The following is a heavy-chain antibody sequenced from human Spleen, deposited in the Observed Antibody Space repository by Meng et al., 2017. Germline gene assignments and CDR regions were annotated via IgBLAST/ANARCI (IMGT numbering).Heavy chain of an antibody. V-gene: IGHV4-34*01. J-gene: IGHJ4*01. D-gene: IGHD4-11*01. CDR1: GGSFSGYY. CDR3: ARGPTTMAHDFDY. Sequence: SETLSLTCAVHGGSFSGYYWSWIRQLPGKGLEWIGEFNHSLGTHYNPSLKSRVTISVDTSNNQFSLKLTSVTAADSAVYYCARGPTTMAHDFDYWGQGTQVTVSS. CDR2: FNHSLGT.